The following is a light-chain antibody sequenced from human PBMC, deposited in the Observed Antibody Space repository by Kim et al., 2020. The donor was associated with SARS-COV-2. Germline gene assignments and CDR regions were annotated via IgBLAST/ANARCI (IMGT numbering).Light chain of an antibody. CDR1: QSISSN. V-gene: IGKV3-15*01. Sequence: EIVMTQSPATLSVSPGERATLSCRASQSISSNLAWYQQKPGQAPRLLMYGASTRATGIPARFSGSGSGTEFTLTISSLQSEDIAVYYCQQYNKWPWTFGQGTKVDIK. CDR2: GAS. CDR3: QQYNKWPWT. J-gene: IGKJ1*01.